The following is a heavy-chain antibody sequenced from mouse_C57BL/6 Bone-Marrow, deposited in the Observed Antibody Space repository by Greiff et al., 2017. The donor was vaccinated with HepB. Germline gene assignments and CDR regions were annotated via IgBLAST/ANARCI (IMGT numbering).Heavy chain of an antibody. D-gene: IGHD1-1*01. V-gene: IGHV1-64*01. CDR2: IHHNSGST. Sequence: QVQLQQPGAELVKPGASVKLSCKASGYTFTSYWMHWVKQRPGQGLEWIGMIHHNSGSTNYNEKFKSQATLTVDKSSSTAYMQLSSLTSEDSAVYYCAIAGNLLPYFDYWGQGTTLTVSS. CDR3: AIAGNLLPYFDY. CDR1: GYTFTSYW. J-gene: IGHJ2*01.